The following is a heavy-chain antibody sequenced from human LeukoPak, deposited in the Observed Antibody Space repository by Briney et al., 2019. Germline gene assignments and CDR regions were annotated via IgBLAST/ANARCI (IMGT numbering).Heavy chain of an antibody. CDR1: GYTFTGYY. Sequence: ASVKVSCKASGYTFTGYYMHWVRQAPGQGLEWMGRINPNSGGTNYAQKLQGRVTMTTDTSTSTAYMELRSLRSDDTAVYYCAGSYIGYCSSTSCLNWFDPWGQGTLVTVSS. V-gene: IGHV1-2*06. D-gene: IGHD2-2*01. J-gene: IGHJ5*02. CDR3: AGSYIGYCSSTSCLNWFDP. CDR2: INPNSGGT.